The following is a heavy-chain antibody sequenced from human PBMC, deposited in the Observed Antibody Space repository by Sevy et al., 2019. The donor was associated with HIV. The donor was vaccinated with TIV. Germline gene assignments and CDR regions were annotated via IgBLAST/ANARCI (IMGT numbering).Heavy chain of an antibody. V-gene: IGHV3-48*02. CDR1: GFTFSSYS. D-gene: IGHD1-26*01. CDR2: ISSSSSTI. J-gene: IGHJ3*02. Sequence: GGSLRLSCAASGFTFSSYSMNWVRQAPGKGLEWVSYISSSSSTIYYADPVKGRFTIPRDNAKNSLYLQMNSLRDEDTAVYYCARGGIVGAPEDIWGQGTMVTVSS. CDR3: ARGGIVGAPEDI.